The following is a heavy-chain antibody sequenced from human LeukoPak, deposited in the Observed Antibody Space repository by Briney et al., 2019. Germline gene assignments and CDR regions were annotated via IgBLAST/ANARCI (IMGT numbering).Heavy chain of an antibody. D-gene: IGHD3-16*01. V-gene: IGHV1-69*13. CDR1: GGTFSSYA. CDR2: IIPIFGTA. Sequence: ASVKVSCKASGGTFSSYAISWVRQAPGQGLEWVGGIIPIFGTANYAQKFQGRVTITADESTTTAYMELSSLRSEDTAVYYCSSASYLISYYYYMDVWGKGTTVTISS. J-gene: IGHJ6*03. CDR3: SSASYLISYYYYMDV.